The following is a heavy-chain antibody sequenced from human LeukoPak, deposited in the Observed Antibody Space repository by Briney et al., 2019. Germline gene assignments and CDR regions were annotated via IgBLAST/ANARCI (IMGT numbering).Heavy chain of an antibody. J-gene: IGHJ4*02. D-gene: IGHD2-2*01. V-gene: IGHV3-48*01. CDR3: STSRFCSSTSCLFPFDN. Sequence: GGSLRLSCAASGFTFSSYSMNWVRQAPGKGLEWVSYISSSSSSINYADSVKGRFTISRDNAKNSLYLQMNSLRAEDTAVYYCSTSRFCSSTSCLFPFDNWGQGTLVTVSS. CDR2: ISSSSSSI. CDR1: GFTFSSYS.